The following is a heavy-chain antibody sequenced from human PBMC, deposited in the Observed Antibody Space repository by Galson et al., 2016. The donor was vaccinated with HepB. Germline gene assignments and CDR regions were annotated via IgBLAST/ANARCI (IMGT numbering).Heavy chain of an antibody. V-gene: IGHV1-69*02. Sequence: SVKVSCKASGGTFSSSYSISWVRQAPGQGLEWMGRIIPILRIANYAQKFQGRLTITADKSTSTAYMELGSLRSEDTAVYYCARLSPGTSTVTNGLINDYWGQGTLVTVSS. J-gene: IGHJ4*02. CDR2: IIPILRIA. CDR3: ARLSPGTSTVTNGLINDY. D-gene: IGHD4-17*01. CDR1: GGTFSSSYS.